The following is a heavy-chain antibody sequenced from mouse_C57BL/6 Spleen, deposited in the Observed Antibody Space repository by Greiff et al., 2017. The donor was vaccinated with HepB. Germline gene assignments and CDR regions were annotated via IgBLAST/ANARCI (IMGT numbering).Heavy chain of an antibody. V-gene: IGHV14-3*01. CDR2: IDPANGNT. CDR1: GFNIKNTY. D-gene: IGHD1-2*01. Sequence: EVQLQESVAELVRPGASVKLSCTASGFNIKNTYMHWVKQRPEQGLEWIGRIDPANGNTKYAPKFQGKATITADTSSNTAYLQLSSRTSEDTAIYYCARRYYGPYYAMDYWGQGTSVTVSS. J-gene: IGHJ4*01. CDR3: ARRYYGPYYAMDY.